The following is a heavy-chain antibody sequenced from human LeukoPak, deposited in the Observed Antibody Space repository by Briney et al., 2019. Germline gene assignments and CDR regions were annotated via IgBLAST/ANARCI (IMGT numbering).Heavy chain of an antibody. CDR3: TRADSSGYYPFPPFDY. CDR1: GFTFGDYA. CDR2: IRSKAYGGTT. Sequence: GRSLRLSCTASGFTFGDYAMSRFRQAPGKGLEWVGFIRSKAYGGTTEYAASVKGRFTISRDDSKSIAYLQMNSLKTEETAVYYCTRADSSGYYPFPPFDYWGQGTLVTVSS. V-gene: IGHV3-49*03. D-gene: IGHD3-22*01. J-gene: IGHJ4*02.